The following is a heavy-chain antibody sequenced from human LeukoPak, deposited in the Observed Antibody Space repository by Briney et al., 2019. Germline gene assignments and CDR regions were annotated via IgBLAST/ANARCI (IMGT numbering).Heavy chain of an antibody. CDR1: GFTFSSYG. J-gene: IGHJ6*03. CDR2: IRYDGSNK. Sequence: GGSLRLSCAASGFTFSSYGMHWVRQAPGKGLEWVAFIRYDGSNKYYADSVKGRFTISRDNSKNTLYLQMNSLRAEDTAVYYCAKDGGRGYCSSTSCYGDMDVWGKGTTVTISS. D-gene: IGHD2-2*01. CDR3: AKDGGRGYCSSTSCYGDMDV. V-gene: IGHV3-30*02.